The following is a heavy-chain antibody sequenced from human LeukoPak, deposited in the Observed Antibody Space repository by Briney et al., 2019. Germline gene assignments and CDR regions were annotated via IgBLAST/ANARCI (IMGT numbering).Heavy chain of an antibody. CDR2: ISSSSSYI. J-gene: IGHJ4*02. CDR1: GFTFSSYS. D-gene: IGHD6-13*01. Sequence: PGGSLRLSCAASGFTFSSYSMNWVRQAPGKGLEWVSSISSSSSYIYYADSAKGRFTISRDNAKNSLYLQMNSLRAEDTAVYYCARGGSAAGLLYYFDYWGQGTLVTVSS. V-gene: IGHV3-21*01. CDR3: ARGGSAAGLLYYFDY.